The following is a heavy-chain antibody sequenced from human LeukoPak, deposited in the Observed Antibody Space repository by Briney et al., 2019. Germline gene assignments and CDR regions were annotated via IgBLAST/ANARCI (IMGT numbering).Heavy chain of an antibody. D-gene: IGHD6-19*01. CDR2: IHSGGST. CDR3: ASMAGDI. J-gene: IGHJ3*02. Sequence: GGSLRLSCAASGFTVSSHYMSWVRQAPGKGLEWVSVIHSGGSTYHADSVKGRFTISRDSSKNTVYLQMNSMRVEDTAVYYCASMAGDIWGQGTMVTVSS. CDR1: GFTVSSHY. V-gene: IGHV3-66*02.